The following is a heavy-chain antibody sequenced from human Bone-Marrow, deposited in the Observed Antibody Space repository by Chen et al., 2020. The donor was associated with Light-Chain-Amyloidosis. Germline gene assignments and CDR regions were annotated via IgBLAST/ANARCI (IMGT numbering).Heavy chain of an antibody. CDR3: ARGDSSSLNWFDP. D-gene: IGHD6-13*01. CDR1: GYSISSGYY. Sequence: QVQLQESGPGLVKPSETLSLTCAVSGYSISSGYYWGWIRQPPGKGLEWIGSIYHSGSTYYNPSLKSRVTISVDTSKNQFSLKLSSVTAADTAVYYCARGDSSSLNWFDPWGQGTLVTVSS. CDR2: IYHSGST. J-gene: IGHJ5*02. V-gene: IGHV4-38-2*01.